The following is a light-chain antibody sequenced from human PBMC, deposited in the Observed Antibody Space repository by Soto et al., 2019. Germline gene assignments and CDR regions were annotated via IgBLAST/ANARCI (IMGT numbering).Light chain of an antibody. V-gene: IGKV1-5*03. CDR3: QLHDSDSGIT. J-gene: IGKJ5*01. CDR1: QSISSC. Sequence: DSQMTQSPSTLSASVGDRVTITCRANQSISSCLAWYQQKPGKAPKLLIYKASSLESGVPSRFSGRGSGTEFTLTISSLQPDDFAAYYCQLHDSDSGITFGQGKRLEIK. CDR2: KAS.